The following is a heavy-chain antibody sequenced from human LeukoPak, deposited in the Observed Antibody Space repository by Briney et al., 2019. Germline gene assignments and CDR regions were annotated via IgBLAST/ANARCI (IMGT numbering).Heavy chain of an antibody. J-gene: IGHJ1*01. D-gene: IGHD6-13*01. CDR3: VFSSSWRHFQH. V-gene: IGHV4-59*11. CDR2: VHYSGST. Sequence: SETLSLTCTVSGGSISSHYWGWIRQPPGKGLEWIGYVHYSGSTNYNPSLKSRVTISADTSKSQCALKLTSVTAADTAVYYCVFSSSWRHFQHWGQGSLVTVSS. CDR1: GGSISSHY.